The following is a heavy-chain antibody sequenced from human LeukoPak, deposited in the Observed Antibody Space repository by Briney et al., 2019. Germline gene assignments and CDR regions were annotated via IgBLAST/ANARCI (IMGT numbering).Heavy chain of an antibody. V-gene: IGHV3-7*01. CDR1: GFTFRTYW. Sequence: GGSLRLPCAASGFTFRTYWMSWVRQAPGKGLEWVANIKEDGSKRYYVDSVKGRFTISRDNAQNSLYLQMNSLRAEDTAVYYCAREIPREMNAFDIWGQGTLVTVSS. CDR2: IKEDGSKR. CDR3: AREIPREMNAFDI. D-gene: IGHD1-14*01. J-gene: IGHJ3*02.